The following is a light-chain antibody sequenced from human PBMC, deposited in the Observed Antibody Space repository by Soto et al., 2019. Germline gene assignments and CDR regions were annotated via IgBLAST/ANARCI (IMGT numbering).Light chain of an antibody. CDR3: QQYYSYPIT. V-gene: IGKV1-5*03. J-gene: IGKJ5*01. CDR1: QSISSW. CDR2: KAS. Sequence: DTQMPPSPCTLSSAVGASVTINCRASQSISSWLAWYQQKPGKATKLLIYKASTLESGVPSRFSGSGSGTDFTLTISCLQSEDFATYYCQQYYSYPITFGQGTRLEI.